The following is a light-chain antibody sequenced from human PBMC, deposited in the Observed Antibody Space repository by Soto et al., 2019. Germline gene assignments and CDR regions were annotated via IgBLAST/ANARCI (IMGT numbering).Light chain of an antibody. CDR3: SSDTSSSTL. J-gene: IGLJ1*01. Sequence: QSALTQPASVSGSPGQSITISCTGTSRDVGDYNYVSWYQQHPGKAPELMLYDVSNRPSGISNRFSGSKSGNTASLTISGLQAEDEADYYCSSDTSSSTLFGTGTKVTVL. CDR1: SRDVGDYNY. V-gene: IGLV2-14*01. CDR2: DVS.